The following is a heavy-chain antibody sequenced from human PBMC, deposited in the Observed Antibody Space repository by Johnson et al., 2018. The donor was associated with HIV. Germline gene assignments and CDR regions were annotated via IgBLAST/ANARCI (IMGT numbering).Heavy chain of an antibody. Sequence: QVQLVESGGGVVQPGGSLRLSCLASGFSISDSAIHWVRQAPGKGLASVAVISKAGDNEYYADSVKGRFTVSRDHSKNTLNLQMNSLRPEDTGVYYCTRDWGEDGYTWGLGFDIWGPGTVVTVSS. CDR1: GFSISDSA. J-gene: IGHJ3*02. CDR3: TRDWGEDGYTWGLGFDI. D-gene: IGHD5-24*01. V-gene: IGHV3-30-3*01. CDR2: ISKAGDNE.